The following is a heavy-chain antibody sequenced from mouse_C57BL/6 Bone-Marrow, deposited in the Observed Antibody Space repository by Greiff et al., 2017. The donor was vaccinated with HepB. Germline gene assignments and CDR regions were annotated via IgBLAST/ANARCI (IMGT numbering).Heavy chain of an antibody. V-gene: IGHV1-55*01. D-gene: IGHD2-4*01. J-gene: IGHJ1*03. Sequence: VQLQQSGAELVKPGASVKMSCKASGYTFTSYWITWVKQRPGQGLEWIGDIYPGSGSTNYNEKFKSKATLTVDTSSSTAYMQLSSLTSEDSAVYYCGGYDYGSYWYFDVWGTGTTVTVSS. CDR3: GGYDYGSYWYFDV. CDR2: IYPGSGST. CDR1: GYTFTSYW.